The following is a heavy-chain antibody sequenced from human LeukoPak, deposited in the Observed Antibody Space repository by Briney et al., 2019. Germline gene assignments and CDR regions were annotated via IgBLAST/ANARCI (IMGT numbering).Heavy chain of an antibody. V-gene: IGHV4-34*01. Sequence: SETLSLTCAVYGGSFSGYYWSWIRQPPGKGLEWIGEINHSGSTNYNPSLKSRVTISVDTSKNQFSLKLSSVTAADTAVYYCARGLRVARDSLFPPYSSSSPFFDYWGQGTLVTVSS. CDR3: ARGLRVARDSLFPPYSSSSPFFDY. CDR1: GGSFSGYY. CDR2: INHSGST. D-gene: IGHD6-6*01. J-gene: IGHJ4*02.